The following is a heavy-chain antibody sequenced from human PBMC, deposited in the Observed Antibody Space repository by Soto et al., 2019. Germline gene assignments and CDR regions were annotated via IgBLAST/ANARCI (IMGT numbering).Heavy chain of an antibody. CDR2: IIPIVGTG. Sequence: QVQLVQSGAEVKKPGSSVKVSCKASGGSFSSYAISWVRQAPGQGLEWMGGIIPIVGTGIYAQNFQGRVTITADESTSTAYMELSSLRSEDTAMYYCARDLRAAGRPGMDVWGQGTTVTVSS. J-gene: IGHJ6*02. D-gene: IGHD6-13*01. CDR3: ARDLRAAGRPGMDV. V-gene: IGHV1-69*01. CDR1: GGSFSSYA.